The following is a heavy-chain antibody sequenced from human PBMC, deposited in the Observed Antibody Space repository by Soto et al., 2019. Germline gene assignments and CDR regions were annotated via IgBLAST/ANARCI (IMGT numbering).Heavy chain of an antibody. V-gene: IGHV3-23*01. CDR1: GFTFSSYA. J-gene: IGHJ4*02. CDR2: ISGSGGST. CDR3: AKVGDTYYYDSSGYFDY. D-gene: IGHD3-22*01. Sequence: GESLKISCAASGFTFSSYAMSWVRQAPGKGLEWVSAISGSGGSTYYADSVKGRFTISRDNSKNTLYLQMNSLRAEDTAVYYCAKVGDTYYYDSSGYFDYWGQGTLVTVSS.